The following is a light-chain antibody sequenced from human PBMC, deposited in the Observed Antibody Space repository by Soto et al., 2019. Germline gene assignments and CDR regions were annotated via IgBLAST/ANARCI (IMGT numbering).Light chain of an antibody. V-gene: IGLV2-8*01. Sequence: QSALTQPPSASGSPGQSVTISCTGTSSDVGTYDYVSWYQQHPGKAPKLMIYEVTKRPSGVPDRFSGSKSGNTASLTVSGLQSEDEADYYCQAYDYSLTAFVFGGGTKLTVL. CDR2: EVT. J-gene: IGLJ3*02. CDR3: QAYDYSLTAFV. CDR1: SSDVGTYDY.